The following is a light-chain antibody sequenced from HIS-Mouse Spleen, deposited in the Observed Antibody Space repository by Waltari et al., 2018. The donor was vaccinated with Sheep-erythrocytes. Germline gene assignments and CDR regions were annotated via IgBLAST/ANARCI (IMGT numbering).Light chain of an antibody. CDR3: CSYAGSYTFWV. CDR1: SSDVGGYHY. J-gene: IGLJ3*02. CDR2: DVS. V-gene: IGLV2-11*01. Sequence: QSALTQPRSVSGSPGQSVTIPCTGTSSDVGGYHYVSWYQQHPGKAPQLMIYDVSKRPSGVPDRFSGSKSGNTASLTISGLQAEDEADYYCCSYAGSYTFWVFGGGTKLTVL.